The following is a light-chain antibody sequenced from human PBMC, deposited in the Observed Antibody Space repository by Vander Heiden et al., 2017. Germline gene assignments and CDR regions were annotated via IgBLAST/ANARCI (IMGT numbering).Light chain of an antibody. CDR3: QNVKSVPRT. J-gene: IGKJ1*01. CDR1: QDISNY. V-gene: IGKV1-27*01. CDR2: AAS. Sequence: QDISNYLVWYQQKPGKAPSLLIYAASTLQSGVPSRFRDSGFGTDFTLTISGLQPEDVATYYCQNVKSVPRTFGQGTNVEIK.